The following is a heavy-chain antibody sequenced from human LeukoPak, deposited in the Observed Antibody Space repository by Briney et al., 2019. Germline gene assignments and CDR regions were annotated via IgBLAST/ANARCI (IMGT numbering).Heavy chain of an antibody. CDR2: ISSSSTI. Sequence: PGGSLRLSCAASGFTFSSYSMNRVRQAPGKGLEWVSYISSSSTIYYADSVKGRFTISRDNAKNSLYLQMNSLRVEDTAVYYCVRSAFHAGSGNYYDYWGQGTLVTVSS. J-gene: IGHJ4*02. D-gene: IGHD3-22*01. CDR3: VRSAFHAGSGNYYDY. CDR1: GFTFSSYS. V-gene: IGHV3-48*01.